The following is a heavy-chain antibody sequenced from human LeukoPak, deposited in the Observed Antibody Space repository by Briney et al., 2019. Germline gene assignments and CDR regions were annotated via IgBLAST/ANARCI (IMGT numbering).Heavy chain of an antibody. CDR1: GGTFSSYA. J-gene: IGHJ4*02. CDR3: ARDRGDSSLAASDY. D-gene: IGHD6-6*01. CDR2: IIPIFGTA. V-gene: IGHV1-69*05. Sequence: SVKVSCKASGGTFSSYAISWVRQAPGQGLEWMGGIIPIFGTANYAQKLQGRVTMTTDTSTSTAYMELRSLRSDDTAVYYCARDRGDSSLAASDYWGQGTLVTVSS.